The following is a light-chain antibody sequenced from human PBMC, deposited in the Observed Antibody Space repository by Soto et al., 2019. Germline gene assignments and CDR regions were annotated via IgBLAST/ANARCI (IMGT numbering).Light chain of an antibody. V-gene: IGKV3-20*01. CDR2: GAS. CDR1: QSVSSSY. Sequence: IVLKNSPGTLSFYLGQRAPHSAGASQSVSSSYLAWYQQKPGQAPRLLIYGASSRATGIPDRFSGSGSGTDFTLTISRLEPEDFAVYFCQQYGSSPWTFGQGTKVDIK. J-gene: IGKJ1*01. CDR3: QQYGSSPWT.